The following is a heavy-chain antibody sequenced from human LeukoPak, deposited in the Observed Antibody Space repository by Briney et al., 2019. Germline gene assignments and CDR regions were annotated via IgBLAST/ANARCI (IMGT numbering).Heavy chain of an antibody. CDR2: INPNSGGT. CDR3: ARADGWYGYFDY. Sequence: ASVKVSCKASGYTFTGYYMHRVRQAPGQGPEWMGWINPNSGGTNYAQKFQGRVTMTRDTSISTAYMELSRLRSDDTAVYYCARADGWYGYFDYWGQGTLVTVSS. D-gene: IGHD6-19*01. J-gene: IGHJ4*02. V-gene: IGHV1-2*02. CDR1: GYTFTGYY.